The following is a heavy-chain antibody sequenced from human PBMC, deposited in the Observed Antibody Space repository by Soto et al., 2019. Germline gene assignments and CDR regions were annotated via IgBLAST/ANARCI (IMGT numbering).Heavy chain of an antibody. CDR3: ARDQGQLWLRGEDY. CDR2: ISYDGSNK. V-gene: IGHV3-30-3*01. Sequence: QVQLVESGGGVVQPGRSLRLSCAASGFTFSSYAMHWVRQAPGKGLEWVAVISYDGSNKYYADSVKGRFTISRDNSKNTLYLQMNSLRAEATAVYYCARDQGQLWLRGEDYWGQGTLVTVSS. J-gene: IGHJ4*02. D-gene: IGHD5-18*01. CDR1: GFTFSSYA.